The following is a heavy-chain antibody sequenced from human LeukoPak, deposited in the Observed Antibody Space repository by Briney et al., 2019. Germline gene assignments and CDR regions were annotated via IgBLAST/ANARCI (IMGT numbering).Heavy chain of an antibody. CDR3: TRGGAYYRTGLDC. Sequence: PSETLSLTCVVTGDSIRRECYWAWVRQPPGKGLEWVGSIYHNGITYYNPSLKSRLILSVDTSNNHFSLRLTPVTAADTAVYYCTRGGAYYRTGLDCWGQGTPVTVSS. CDR1: GDSIRRECY. D-gene: IGHD3-3*01. J-gene: IGHJ4*02. CDR2: IYHNGIT. V-gene: IGHV4-38-2*01.